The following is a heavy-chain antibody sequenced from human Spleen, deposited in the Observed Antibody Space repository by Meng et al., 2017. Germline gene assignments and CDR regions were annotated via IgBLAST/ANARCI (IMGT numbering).Heavy chain of an antibody. D-gene: IGHD3-3*01. Sequence: QVQLVQSGAEVKKPGASVKLSCKASGYTFSSYATHWVRQAPGQSLEWMGWINGGNGNTKYSDKFQDRVTITRDTSASTVYMDLRSLTFEDTAVYYCARGYSTIFGVVIALWGQGTLVTVSS. CDR3: ARGYSTIFGVVIAL. CDR2: INGGNGNT. V-gene: IGHV1-3*01. J-gene: IGHJ1*01. CDR1: GYTFSSYA.